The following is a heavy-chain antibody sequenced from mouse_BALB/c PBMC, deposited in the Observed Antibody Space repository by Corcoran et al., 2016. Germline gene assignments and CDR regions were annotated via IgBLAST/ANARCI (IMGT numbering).Heavy chain of an antibody. CDR3: ARGLYAYAMDY. V-gene: IGHV9-4*02. Sequence: QIQLVQSGPELKKPGETVRISCKASGYTFTTAGMQWVQKMPGKGLKWIGWINTHSGVPKYAEDFKGRFAFSLETSASTAYLQISNLKNEDTATYFCARGLYAYAMDYWGQGTSVTVSS. J-gene: IGHJ4*01. CDR2: INTHSGVP. CDR1: GYTFTTAG. D-gene: IGHD2-2*01.